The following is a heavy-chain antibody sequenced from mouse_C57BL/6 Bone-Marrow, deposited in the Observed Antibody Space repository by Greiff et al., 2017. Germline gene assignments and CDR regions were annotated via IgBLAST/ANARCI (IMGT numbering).Heavy chain of an antibody. J-gene: IGHJ1*03. Sequence: EVKVVESGGDLVKPGGSLKLSCAASGFTFSSYGMSWVRQTPDKRLEWVATISSGGSYTYYPDSVKGRFTISRDNAKNTLYLQMSSLKSEDTAMYYCARHAYGTNPGCYFEVWGTGATVSVSS. CDR1: GFTFSSYG. CDR3: ARHAYGTNPGCYFEV. V-gene: IGHV5-6*01. CDR2: ISSGGSYT. D-gene: IGHD1-1*01.